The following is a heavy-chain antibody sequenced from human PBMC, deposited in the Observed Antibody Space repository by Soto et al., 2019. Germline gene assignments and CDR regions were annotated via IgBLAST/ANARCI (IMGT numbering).Heavy chain of an antibody. CDR2: ILYSGST. Sequence: QLQLQESGPGLVKPSETLSLTCIVSGGSITRNNHYWGWIRQSPGKGLEWIGSILYSGSTNYNPSLKSRVTLSVETSKNQSSLKMSSVTAAGTALYYCARLGSSGWYQGSYFDYWGQGTLVTVSS. CDR3: ARLGSSGWYQGSYFDY. CDR1: GGSITRNNHY. V-gene: IGHV4-39*01. J-gene: IGHJ4*02. D-gene: IGHD6-19*01.